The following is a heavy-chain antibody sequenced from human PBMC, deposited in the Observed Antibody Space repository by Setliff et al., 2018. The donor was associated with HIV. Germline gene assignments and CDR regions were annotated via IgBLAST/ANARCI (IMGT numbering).Heavy chain of an antibody. CDR2: INHSGST. CDR3: ARGLYGGIYNFWSGCPHMDV. CDR1: GGSFSGYY. D-gene: IGHD3-3*01. J-gene: IGHJ6*03. V-gene: IGHV4-34*01. Sequence: PSETLSLTCAVYGGSFSGYYWSCIRQPPGKGLEWIGEINHSGSTNYNMSLWSRVTISLDASKNQFSLKLSSVTAADTAVYYCARGLYGGIYNFWSGCPHMDVWGKGTTVTVSS.